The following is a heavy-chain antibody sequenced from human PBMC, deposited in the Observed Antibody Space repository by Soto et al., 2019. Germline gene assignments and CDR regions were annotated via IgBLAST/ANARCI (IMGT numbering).Heavy chain of an antibody. V-gene: IGHV5-51*01. CDR1: GYSFTTYW. CDR2: IYPGDSDT. CDR3: ATFDYGEDYFDY. J-gene: IGHJ4*02. D-gene: IGHD4-17*01. Sequence: GESLKISCKASGYSFTTYWIGWVRQMPGKGLEWMGIIYPGDSDTRYSPSFQGQVTISADESTSTAYLQWSSLKASDTAMYFCATFDYGEDYFDYWAKGTLVTVSS.